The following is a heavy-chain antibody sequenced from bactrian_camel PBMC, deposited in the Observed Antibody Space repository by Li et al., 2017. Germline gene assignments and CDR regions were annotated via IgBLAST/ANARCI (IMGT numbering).Heavy chain of an antibody. CDR3: AADEGYGDYEGSLLPRHVLSAYEYKY. CDR1: GPATFRSLC. V-gene: IGHV3-2*01. Sequence: HVQLVESGGGSVQPGGSLRLSCSASGPATFRSLCLGWVRQAPGKGLEWVCSINSDGFNRPTETRYIDSVKGRFTITKDSAKNTLDLQMNSLKPEDSALYLCAADEGYGDYEGSLLPRHVLSAYEYKYWDLGTQVTVS. D-gene: IGHD4*01. CDR2: INSDGFNRPTET. J-gene: IGHJ4*01.